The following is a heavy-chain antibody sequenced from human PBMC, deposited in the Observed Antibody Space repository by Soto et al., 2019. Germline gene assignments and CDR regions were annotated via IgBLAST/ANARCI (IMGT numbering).Heavy chain of an antibody. CDR3: ARDRGGTWMYKWFDP. Sequence: QVQLQESGPGLVKPSQTLSLTCTVSGCSISRGDYYCSWIRQPPGQGLEWIGHVHYSGSTYYNPSLKSRVSRSVDTSTNQFSLNVRSVTAADTAVYYCARDRGGTWMYKWFDPWGQGTPVTVSS. J-gene: IGHJ5*02. CDR1: GCSISRGDYY. CDR2: VHYSGST. D-gene: IGHD3-10*01. V-gene: IGHV4-30-4*01.